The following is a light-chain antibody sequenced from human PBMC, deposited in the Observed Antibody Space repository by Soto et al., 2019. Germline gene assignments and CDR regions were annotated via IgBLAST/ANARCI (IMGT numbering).Light chain of an antibody. CDR2: GAS. CDR1: QSFSSSS. J-gene: IGKJ3*01. CDR3: QHYGSALFT. V-gene: IGKV3-20*01. Sequence: EIVLTQSPGTLSLSPGERATLSCRASQSFSSSSLAWYQQKPGQAPRLLIYGASSRATGIPDRFSGSGSGTDFTLTISRLEPEDFAVYYCQHYGSALFTFGPGTKVDIK.